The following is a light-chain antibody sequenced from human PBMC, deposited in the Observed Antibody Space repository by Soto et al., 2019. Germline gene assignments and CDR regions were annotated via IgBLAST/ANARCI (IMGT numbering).Light chain of an antibody. J-gene: IGKJ1*01. Sequence: DIQMTQSPSSQSASVGDRVTITCRASQYINSYLNWYQQKPGKAPKLLIYAASSLQSGVPSRISGSGSETDFTLTISSLQPDDFATYYCQQSFSTPRTFGQGTRLDI. V-gene: IGKV1-39*01. CDR1: QYINSY. CDR2: AAS. CDR3: QQSFSTPRT.